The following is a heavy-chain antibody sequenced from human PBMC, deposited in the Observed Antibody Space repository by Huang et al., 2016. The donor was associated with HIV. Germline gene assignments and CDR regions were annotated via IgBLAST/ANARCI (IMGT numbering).Heavy chain of an antibody. CDR3: AKDAIVGAQSGPDY. D-gene: IGHD1-26*01. CDR1: GFTFSSYG. V-gene: IGHV3-30*18. J-gene: IGHJ4*02. Sequence: QVQLVESGGGVVQPGRSLRLSCAASGFTFSSYGMHWVRQAPGKGREWVAVISYDGKNKYYADSVKGRFTISRDNSKNTLYLQMNSLRAEDTAVYYCAKDAIVGAQSGPDYWGQGTLVTVSS. CDR2: ISYDGKNK.